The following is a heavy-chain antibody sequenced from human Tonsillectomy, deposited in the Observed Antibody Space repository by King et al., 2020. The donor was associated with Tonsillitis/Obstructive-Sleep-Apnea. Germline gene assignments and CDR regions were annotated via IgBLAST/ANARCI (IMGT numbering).Heavy chain of an antibody. J-gene: IGHJ4*02. D-gene: IGHD3-22*01. V-gene: IGHV1-18*01. CDR2: ISAYNGHT. CDR3: ARDSISHYYVISAYYTFDY. CDR1: GYTFTNYG. Sequence: QLVQSGAEVKKPGASVKVSCKASGYTFTNYGISWVRQAPGQGLEWMGWISAYNGHTNSAQKLQGRVTMTTDTSTSTAYMELRSLRSDDTAVYYCARDSISHYYVISAYYTFDYWGQGTLVTAPS.